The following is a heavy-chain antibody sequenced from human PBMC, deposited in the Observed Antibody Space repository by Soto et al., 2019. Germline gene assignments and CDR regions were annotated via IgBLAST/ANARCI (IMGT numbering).Heavy chain of an antibody. V-gene: IGHV4-59*01. Sequence: ASETLSLTCTVSGGSISSYYWSWIRQPPGKGLEWIGYIYYSGSTNYNPSLKSRVTISVGTSKNQFSLKLSSVTAADTAVYYCARAVEQLAEFDYWGQGTLVTVSS. CDR1: GGSISSYY. J-gene: IGHJ4*02. CDR2: IYYSGST. CDR3: ARAVEQLAEFDY. D-gene: IGHD6-6*01.